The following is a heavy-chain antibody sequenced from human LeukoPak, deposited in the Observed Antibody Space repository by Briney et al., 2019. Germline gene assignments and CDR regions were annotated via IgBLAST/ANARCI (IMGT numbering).Heavy chain of an antibody. CDR3: ARGGESYRYYYYYYMDV. J-gene: IGHJ6*03. D-gene: IGHD1-26*01. Sequence: SVKVSCKATGGTFSSYAISWVRQAPGQGLEWMGGIIPIFGTANYAQKFQGRVTITADESTSTAYMELSSLRSEDTAVYYCARGGESYRYYYYYYMDVWGKGTTVTISS. CDR2: IIPIFGTA. CDR1: GGTFSSYA. V-gene: IGHV1-69*01.